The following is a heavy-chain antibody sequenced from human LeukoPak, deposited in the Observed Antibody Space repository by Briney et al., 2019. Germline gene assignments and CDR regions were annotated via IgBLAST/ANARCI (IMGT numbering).Heavy chain of an antibody. D-gene: IGHD3-10*01. V-gene: IGHV2-70*04. CDR1: GFSLRTMGRR. CDR2: IDWDDDK. CDR3: ARYITMVRGGVLYGMDV. J-gene: IGHJ6*04. Sequence: SGPALVKPTQTLTLTCTFSGFSLRTMGRRVRWILQPPGKALEWLSRIDWDDDKFYSTSLKTSLTISKDTSKNPVVLTMTNMDPVDTATYYCARYITMVRGGVLYGMDVWGKGTTVTVSS.